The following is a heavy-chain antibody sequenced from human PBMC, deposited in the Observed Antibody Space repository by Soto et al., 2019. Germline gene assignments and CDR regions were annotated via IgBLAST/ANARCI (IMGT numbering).Heavy chain of an antibody. D-gene: IGHD6-13*01. CDR2: ISGSGGST. CDR3: AKKLAAAGTFDY. Sequence: GGSLRLSCAASGFTFSSYALSWVRQAPGKGLEWVSAISGSGGSTYYADSVKGRLTISRSNSKNTLFLQMNSLRAEDTAVYYCAKKLAAAGTFDYWGQGTLVTVSS. J-gene: IGHJ4*02. CDR1: GFTFSSYA. V-gene: IGHV3-23*01.